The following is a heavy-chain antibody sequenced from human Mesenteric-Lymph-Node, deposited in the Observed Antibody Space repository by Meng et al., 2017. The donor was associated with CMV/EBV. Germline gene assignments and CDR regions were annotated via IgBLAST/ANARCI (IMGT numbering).Heavy chain of an antibody. CDR1: GGSFSGYY. CDR3: ARHQRWLKSEGGFNY. CDR2: INHSGST. D-gene: IGHD4-23*01. J-gene: IGHJ4*02. Sequence: HVQPQQGGAGLLKPSETLSLTCAVYGGSFSGYYWSWIRQPPGKGLEWIGEINHSGSTNYNPSLKSRVTISVDTSKNQFSLKLSSVTAADTAVYYCARHQRWLKSEGGFNYWGQGTLVTVSS. V-gene: IGHV4-34*01.